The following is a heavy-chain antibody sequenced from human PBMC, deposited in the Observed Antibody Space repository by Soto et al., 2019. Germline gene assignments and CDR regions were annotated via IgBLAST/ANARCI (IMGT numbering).Heavy chain of an antibody. D-gene: IGHD3-16*01. V-gene: IGHV4-39*01. CDR2: IYYSGYT. CDR3: ARHNGPLYVGYYYDMDV. CDR1: DGSISSSAHS. J-gene: IGHJ6*02. Sequence: SKTVSATCTGSDGSISSSAHSWSWIRLPPGKGLEWIGSIYYSGYTYYNPSLKSRVTISVDTSKNQFSLKLSSVTAADTAVYYCARHNGPLYVGYYYDMDVWGQGTTVS.